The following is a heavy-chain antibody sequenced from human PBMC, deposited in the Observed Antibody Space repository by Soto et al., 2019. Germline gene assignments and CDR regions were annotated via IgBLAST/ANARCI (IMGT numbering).Heavy chain of an antibody. V-gene: IGHV4-61*01. J-gene: IGHJ4*02. Sequence: SETLSLTCTVSGGSVSSGSYYWSWIRQPPGKGLEWIGYIYYSGSTNYKPSLKSRVTISVDTSKNQFSLKLSSVTAADTAVYYCARLDYSYGSAFDYWGQGTLVTVSS. D-gene: IGHD5-18*01. CDR3: ARLDYSYGSAFDY. CDR2: IYYSGST. CDR1: GGSVSSGSYY.